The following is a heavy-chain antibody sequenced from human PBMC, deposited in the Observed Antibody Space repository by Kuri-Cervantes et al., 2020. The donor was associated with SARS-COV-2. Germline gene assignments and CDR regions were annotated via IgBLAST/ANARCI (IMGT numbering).Heavy chain of an antibody. Sequence: SETLSLTCIVSRGSISSSSYYWGWIRQPPGKGLEWIGSIYYTGNTYYNPSLNSRVTMSVDTSKNQFSLKLSSVTAADTAVYYCARVWGPLTGFFDYWGQGTLVTVSS. CDR2: IYYTGNT. V-gene: IGHV4-39*07. CDR3: ARVWGPLTGFFDY. CDR1: RGSISSSSYY. J-gene: IGHJ4*02. D-gene: IGHD3-16*01.